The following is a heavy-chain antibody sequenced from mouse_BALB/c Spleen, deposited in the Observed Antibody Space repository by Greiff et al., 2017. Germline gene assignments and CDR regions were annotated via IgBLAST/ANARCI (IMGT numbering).Heavy chain of an antibody. V-gene: IGHV1-7*01. D-gene: IGHD2-1*01. Sequence: QVQLQQSGAELAKPGASVKMSCKASGYTFTSYWMHWVKQRPGQGLEWIGYINPSTGYTEYNQKFKDKATLTADKSSSTAYMQLSSLTSEDSAVYYCARQYGNYEVTFAYWGQGTLVTVSA. CDR1: GYTFTSYW. CDR2: INPSTGYT. CDR3: ARQYGNYEVTFAY. J-gene: IGHJ3*01.